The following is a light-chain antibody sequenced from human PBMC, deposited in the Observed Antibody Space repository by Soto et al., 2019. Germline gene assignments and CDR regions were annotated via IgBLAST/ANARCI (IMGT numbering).Light chain of an antibody. CDR1: QSVNLN. J-gene: IGKJ4*01. Sequence: EIVMTQSPATLSVSPGETATLSCRASQSVNLNLAWYQQKPGQAPRLLIYGASIRATGIPARFSGSGAGTEFTLTINSLQSEDSAEYYCQPCVSWPPLTFGGGTTLEIK. V-gene: IGKV3-15*01. CDR3: QPCVSWPPLT. CDR2: GAS.